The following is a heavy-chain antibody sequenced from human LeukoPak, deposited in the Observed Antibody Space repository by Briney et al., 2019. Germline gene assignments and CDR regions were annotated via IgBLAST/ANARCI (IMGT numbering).Heavy chain of an antibody. V-gene: IGHV3-11*01. Sequence: GGSLRLSCAASGFTFSDYYMSWIRQAPGKGLEWVSYISSSGSTIYYADSVKGRFTISRDNAKNSLYLQMNSLRAEDTAVYYCARGEATIMDPNWFDPWGQGTLVTVSS. CDR3: ARGEATIMDPNWFDP. CDR2: ISSSGSTI. D-gene: IGHD5-24*01. CDR1: GFTFSDYY. J-gene: IGHJ5*02.